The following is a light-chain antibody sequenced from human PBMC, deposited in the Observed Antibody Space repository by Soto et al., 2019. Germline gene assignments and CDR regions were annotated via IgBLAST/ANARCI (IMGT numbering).Light chain of an antibody. CDR1: SSNIGSNT. V-gene: IGLV1-44*01. Sequence: QSVLTQPPSASGTPGQRVTISCSGSSSNIGSNTVNWYQQLPGTAPKVLIYTNNQRPSGVPDRFSGSKSGTPASLAISGLQSEDEADYYCTAWDDSLNGYVFGSGTKVTVL. CDR2: TNN. J-gene: IGLJ1*01. CDR3: TAWDDSLNGYV.